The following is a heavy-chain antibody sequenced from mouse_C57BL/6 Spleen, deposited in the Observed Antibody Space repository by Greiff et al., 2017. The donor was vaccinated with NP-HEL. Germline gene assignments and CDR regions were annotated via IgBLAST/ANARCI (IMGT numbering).Heavy chain of an antibody. D-gene: IGHD2-5*01. CDR1: GYTFTSYW. V-gene: IGHV1-59*01. Sequence: VQLQQPGAELVRPGTSVKLSCKASGYTFTSYWMHWVKQRPGQGLEWIGVIDPSDSYTNYNQKFKGKATLTVDTSSSTAYMQLSSLTSEDSAVYYCARKGGSNYLFAYWGQGTLVTVSA. CDR3: ARKGGSNYLFAY. J-gene: IGHJ3*01. CDR2: IDPSDSYT.